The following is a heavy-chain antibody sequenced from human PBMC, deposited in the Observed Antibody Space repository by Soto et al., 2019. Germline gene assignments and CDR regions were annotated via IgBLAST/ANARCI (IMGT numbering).Heavy chain of an antibody. J-gene: IGHJ5*02. CDR3: ATLPPRIVVVFTEMPT. CDR1: GGSISTYY. V-gene: IGHV4-59*01. CDR2: VHYSGTT. Sequence: SETLSLTCTVSGGSISTYYWTWIRQPPGKGLEWIGYVHYSGTTNYNPSLKSRVTMSVDTSKNQFSLKLRSVTAADTAVYYCATLPPRIVVVFTEMPTWGQGILVTVSS. D-gene: IGHD2-21*01.